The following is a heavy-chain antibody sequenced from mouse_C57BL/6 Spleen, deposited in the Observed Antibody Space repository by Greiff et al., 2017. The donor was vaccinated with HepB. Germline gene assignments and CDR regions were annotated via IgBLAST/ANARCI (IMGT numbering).Heavy chain of an antibody. D-gene: IGHD1-1*01. CDR1: GYTFTSYW. Sequence: QVQLQQSGAELVKPGASVKLSCKASGYTFTSYWMQWVKQRPGQGLEWIGEIDPSDSYTNYNQKFKGKATLTVDTSSSSAYMQLSSLTSEDSAVYYCARNWYYGSSYLAYWGQGTLVTVSA. CDR2: IDPSDSYT. J-gene: IGHJ3*01. CDR3: ARNWYYGSSYLAY. V-gene: IGHV1-50*01.